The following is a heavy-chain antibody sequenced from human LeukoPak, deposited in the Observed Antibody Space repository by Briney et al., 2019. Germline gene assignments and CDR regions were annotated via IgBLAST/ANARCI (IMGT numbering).Heavy chain of an antibody. D-gene: IGHD5-18*01. CDR3: ARGFRGYSYGPLLDY. J-gene: IGHJ4*02. CDR2: INHSGST. V-gene: IGHV4-34*01. CDR1: GGSFSGYY. Sequence: KSSETLSLTCAVYGGSFSGYYWSWIRQPPGKGLEWIGEINHSGSTNYNPSLKGRVTISVDTSKNQFSLKLSSVTAADTAVYYCARGFRGYSYGPLLDYWGQGTLVTVSS.